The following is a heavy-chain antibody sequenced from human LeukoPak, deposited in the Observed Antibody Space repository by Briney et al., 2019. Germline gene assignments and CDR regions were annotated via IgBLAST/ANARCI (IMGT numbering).Heavy chain of an antibody. V-gene: IGHV1-2*02. Sequence: ASVTVSCKASGYTFTGYYMHWVRQAPGQGLEWMGWINPNSGGTNYAQKFQGRVTMTRDTSISTAYMELSRLRSDDTAVYYCARDGEWELHDWFDPWGQGTLVTVSS. J-gene: IGHJ5*02. CDR3: ARDGEWELHDWFDP. CDR2: INPNSGGT. CDR1: GYTFTGYY. D-gene: IGHD1-26*01.